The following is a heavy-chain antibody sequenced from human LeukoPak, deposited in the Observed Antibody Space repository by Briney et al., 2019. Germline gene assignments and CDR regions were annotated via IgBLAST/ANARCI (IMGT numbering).Heavy chain of an antibody. D-gene: IGHD6-19*01. CDR1: GFTFSSYA. Sequence: QAGGSLRLSCAASGFTFSSYAMSWVRQAPGKGLEWVLAISGSGGSTYYADSVKGRFTISRDNSKNTLYLQMNSLRAEDTAVYSCAKDHSPSSGWYFDYWGQGTLVTVSS. CDR3: AKDHSPSSGWYFDY. V-gene: IGHV3-23*01. J-gene: IGHJ4*02. CDR2: ISGSGGST.